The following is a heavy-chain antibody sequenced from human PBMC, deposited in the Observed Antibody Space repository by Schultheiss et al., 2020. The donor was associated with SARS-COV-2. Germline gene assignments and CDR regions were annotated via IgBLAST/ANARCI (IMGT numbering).Heavy chain of an antibody. V-gene: IGHV1-8*01. CDR1: GYTFTSYD. J-gene: IGHJ6*02. Sequence: ASVKVSCKASGYTFTSYDINWVRQATGQGLEWMGWMNPNSGNTGYAQKFQGRVTMTRDTSISTAYMELSRLRSDDTAVYYCARDPTVVARNGMDVWGQGTTVTVSS. D-gene: IGHD2-2*01. CDR3: ARDPTVVARNGMDV. CDR2: MNPNSGNT.